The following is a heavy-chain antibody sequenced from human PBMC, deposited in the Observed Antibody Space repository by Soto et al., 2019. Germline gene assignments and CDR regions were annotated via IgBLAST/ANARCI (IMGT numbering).Heavy chain of an antibody. D-gene: IGHD6-19*01. J-gene: IGHJ4*02. V-gene: IGHV2-5*02. CDR2: IYWDDDK. CDR1: GFSLSTSGVG. Sequence: QITLKESGPTLVKPTQTLTLTCTFSGFSLSTSGVGVGWDRQPPGKALEWLVFIYWDDDKRYSPSLRSRLTITKDTSKNQVVLTMTNVDPVDTATYFCAHRRIGVSQWNYGDFDYWGQGTLVTVSS. CDR3: AHRRIGVSQWNYGDFDY.